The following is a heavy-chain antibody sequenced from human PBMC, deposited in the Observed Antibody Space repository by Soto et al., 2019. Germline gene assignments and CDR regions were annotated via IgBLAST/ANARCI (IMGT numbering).Heavy chain of an antibody. CDR1: GGYVSSRGYY. D-gene: IGHD3-22*01. J-gene: IGHJ3*02. CDR3: ARDHRGYYDSSGYPIDAFDI. CDR2: IYHSRST. Sequence: TLSLTCTISGGYVSSRGYYWSWIRQQLKKGLDWSRYIYHSRSTYYTPSLKSRVTISVDRPKNQFSLKPSSVTAADTDVYYCARDHRGYYDSSGYPIDAFDIWGQGKMVTVSS. V-gene: IGHV4-30-2*01.